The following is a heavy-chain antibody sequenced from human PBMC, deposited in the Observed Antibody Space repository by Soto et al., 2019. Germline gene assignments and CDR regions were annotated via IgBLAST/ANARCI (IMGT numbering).Heavy chain of an antibody. Sequence: SETLSLTCTVSGGSISSSSYYWGWIRQPPGKGLEWIGSIYYSGSAYYNPSPKSRVTISVDTSKNQFSLKLSSVTAADTAVYYCASLSHCSSTSCYPLDYWGQGTLVTVSS. J-gene: IGHJ4*02. D-gene: IGHD2-2*01. CDR1: GGSISSSSYY. CDR3: ASLSHCSSTSCYPLDY. CDR2: IYYSGSA. V-gene: IGHV4-39*01.